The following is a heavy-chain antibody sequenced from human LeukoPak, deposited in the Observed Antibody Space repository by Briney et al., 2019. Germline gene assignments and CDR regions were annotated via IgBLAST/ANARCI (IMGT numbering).Heavy chain of an antibody. CDR1: GFTFSSYT. CDR3: ARDGSGNWFDP. Sequence: GGSLRLSCAASGFTFSSYTMNWARQAPGKGLEWVSSISSSSSYIYYADSVKGRFTISRDNAKNSLYLQMNSLRAKDTGIYYCARDGSGNWFDPWGQGTLVTVSS. V-gene: IGHV3-21*01. CDR2: ISSSSSYI. D-gene: IGHD3-10*01. J-gene: IGHJ5*02.